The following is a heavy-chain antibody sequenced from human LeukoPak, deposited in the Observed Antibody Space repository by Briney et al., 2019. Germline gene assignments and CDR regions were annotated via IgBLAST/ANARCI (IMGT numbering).Heavy chain of an antibody. J-gene: IGHJ4*02. V-gene: IGHV3-74*01. CDR1: GFTFRNYW. Sequence: GGSVSLSYVSSGFTFRNYWMHWIRQAPAAGMVWVSRISENGRNTHYSNSVKSRFTISRDNAKNTLYLQINGLVAEDTAVYYCARDPFIPGDYWGQGTLVTVSS. CDR2: ISENGRNT. CDR3: ARDPFIPGDY. D-gene: IGHD3-16*01.